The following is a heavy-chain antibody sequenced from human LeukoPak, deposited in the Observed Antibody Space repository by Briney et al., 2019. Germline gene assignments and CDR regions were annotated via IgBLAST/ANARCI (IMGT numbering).Heavy chain of an antibody. CDR2: IYYSGSA. CDR3: ARVGVDYSGNIIKYFFDY. V-gene: IGHV4-59*01. Sequence: SETLSLTCTVSGGSISNYQWSWIRQPPGKGLEWIGNIYYSGSANYNPSLQSRVIISVDTSKNRFSLNLSPVIAADTAVYYCARVGVDYSGNIIKYFFDYWGQGTLVTVSS. D-gene: IGHD4-23*01. J-gene: IGHJ4*02. CDR1: GGSISNYQ.